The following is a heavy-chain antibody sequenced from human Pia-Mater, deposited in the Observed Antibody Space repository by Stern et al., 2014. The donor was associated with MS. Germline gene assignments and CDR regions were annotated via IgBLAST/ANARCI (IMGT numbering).Heavy chain of an antibody. Sequence: EVQLVESGGGLVQPGGPLPLSCAASGFTFSSSDMHWVRQATGEGLEWVSAIGTPGDTYYPVSVKGRFTISRENAKNSLYLQMNSLRAGDTAVYYCARGRGGYSFDYWGQGTLVTVSS. CDR2: IGTPGDT. V-gene: IGHV3-13*01. CDR3: ARGRGGYSFDY. CDR1: GFTFSSSD. J-gene: IGHJ4*02. D-gene: IGHD5-18*01.